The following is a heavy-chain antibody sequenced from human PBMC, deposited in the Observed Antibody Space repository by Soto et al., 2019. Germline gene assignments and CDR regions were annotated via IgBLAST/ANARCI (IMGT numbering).Heavy chain of an antibody. Sequence: QVQLVESGGGVVQPGRSLTLSCAASGFSFSDYAMHWVRQAPGKGLEWVAGISYDGRNKYYPDSVKGRFTISGDVSKNTLYLQMDSLRAEDTAIFYCTRGWGTSGWYGDYWGQGTLVSISS. CDR2: ISYDGRNK. V-gene: IGHV3-30*04. D-gene: IGHD6-19*01. J-gene: IGHJ4*02. CDR3: TRGWGTSGWYGDY. CDR1: GFSFSDYA.